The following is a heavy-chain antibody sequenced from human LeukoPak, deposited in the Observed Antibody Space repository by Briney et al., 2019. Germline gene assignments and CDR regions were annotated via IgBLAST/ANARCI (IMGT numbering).Heavy chain of an antibody. D-gene: IGHD6-19*01. V-gene: IGHV4-39*01. Sequence: SETLSLTCTVSGGSISSSSYYWGWIRQPPGKGLEWIGSIYYSGSTYYNPSLRSRVTISVDTSKNQFSLKLSSVTAADTAVYYRARQDSSGWYGFWGQGTLVTVSS. J-gene: IGHJ4*02. CDR3: ARQDSSGWYGF. CDR2: IYYSGST. CDR1: GGSISSSSYY.